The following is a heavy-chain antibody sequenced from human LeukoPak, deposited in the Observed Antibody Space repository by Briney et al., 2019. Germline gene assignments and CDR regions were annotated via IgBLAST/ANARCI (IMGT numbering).Heavy chain of an antibody. CDR2: INTDGSST. V-gene: IGHV3-74*01. Sequence: GGSLRLSCAASGFTFSSYWMHWVRQAPGKGLVWVSRINTDGSSTSYADSVKGRFTISRDNAKNTLYLQMNSLRAEDTAVYYCARQGYSSSENYWGQGTLVTVSS. CDR1: GFTFSSYW. D-gene: IGHD6-6*01. J-gene: IGHJ4*02. CDR3: ARQGYSSSENY.